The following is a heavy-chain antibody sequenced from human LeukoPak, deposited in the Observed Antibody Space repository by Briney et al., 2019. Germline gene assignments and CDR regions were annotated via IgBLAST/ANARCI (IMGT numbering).Heavy chain of an antibody. V-gene: IGHV3-73*01. CDR3: AKDGKNYYYGSGSYYNVHYYYYMDV. CDR2: IRSKANSYAT. J-gene: IGHJ6*03. CDR1: GFTFSGSA. D-gene: IGHD3-10*01. Sequence: GGSLRLSCAASGFTFSGSAMHWVRQASGKGLEWVGRIRSKANSYATAYAASVKGRFTISRDDSKNTLYLQMNSLRAEDTAVYYCAKDGKNYYYGSGSYYNVHYYYYMDVWGKGTTVTVSS.